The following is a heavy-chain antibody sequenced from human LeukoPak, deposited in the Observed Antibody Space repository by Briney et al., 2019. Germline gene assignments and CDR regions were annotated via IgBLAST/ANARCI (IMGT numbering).Heavy chain of an antibody. CDR3: AKRGVVIRVILVGFHKQAYYFDS. V-gene: IGHV3-23*01. Sequence: GGSLRLSCAVSGITLSNYGMSWVRQAPGKGLEWVAGISDSGGSTTYADSMKGRFTISRDNPKNTLFLQMNSLRVEDTAVYFCAKRGVVIRVILVGFHKQAYYFDSWGQGALVTVSS. D-gene: IGHD3-22*01. CDR2: ISDSGGST. CDR1: GITLSNYG. J-gene: IGHJ4*02.